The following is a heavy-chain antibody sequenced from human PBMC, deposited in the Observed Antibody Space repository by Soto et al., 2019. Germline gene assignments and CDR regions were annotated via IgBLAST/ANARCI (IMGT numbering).Heavy chain of an antibody. V-gene: IGHV4-59*01. CDR3: ARDVTTIFGVASNWFDP. CDR1: GGSISSYY. Sequence: SETLSLTCTVSGGSISSYYWSWIRQPPGKGLEWIGYIYYSGSTNHNPSLKSRVTISVDTSKNQFSLKLSSVTAADTAVYYCARDVTTIFGVASNWFDPWGQGTLVTVSS. CDR2: IYYSGST. J-gene: IGHJ5*02. D-gene: IGHD3-3*01.